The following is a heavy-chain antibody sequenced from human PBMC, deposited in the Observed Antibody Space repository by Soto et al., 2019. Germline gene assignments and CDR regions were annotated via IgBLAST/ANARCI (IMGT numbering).Heavy chain of an antibody. CDR3: AKRSGGFSEFDY. Sequence: EVQLLESGGGLVQPGGSLRLSCAVSGFTFSGFAMNWVRQPPGKGLEWVSSVDYTGSYTFYAASVKGRFTISRDNSKNMVYLELNSLRAEDTGVYYCAKRSGGFSEFDYWGQGTLVIVAS. D-gene: IGHD5-12*01. CDR1: GFTFSGFA. CDR2: VDYTGSYT. J-gene: IGHJ4*02. V-gene: IGHV3-23*01.